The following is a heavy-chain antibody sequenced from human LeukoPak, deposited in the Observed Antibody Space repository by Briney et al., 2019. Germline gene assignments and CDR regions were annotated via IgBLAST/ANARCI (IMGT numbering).Heavy chain of an antibody. V-gene: IGHV3-23*01. J-gene: IGHJ4*02. Sequence: GGSLRLSCAASGFTFSSYAMSWVRQAPGKGLEWVSAISGSGGSTYYAVSVKGRFTISRDNSKNTLYLQMNTLRADDTAVYYGAKEGGAYYYGSGSYYFDYWGQGTLVTVSS. CDR2: ISGSGGST. CDR3: AKEGGAYYYGSGSYYFDY. CDR1: GFTFSSYA. D-gene: IGHD3-10*01.